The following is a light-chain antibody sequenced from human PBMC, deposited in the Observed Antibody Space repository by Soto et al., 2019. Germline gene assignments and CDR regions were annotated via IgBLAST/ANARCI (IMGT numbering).Light chain of an antibody. CDR2: EVS. CDR3: SSYASSNTLL. J-gene: IGLJ2*01. V-gene: IGLV2-14*01. CDR1: SSDVGAYNY. Sequence: QSALTQPASVSGSPGQSVTISCTGTSSDVGAYNYVSWYQHHPGKAPKLIIYEVSYRPSGVSNRFSGSKSGNTASLTISGLQAEDEADYYCSSYASSNTLLFGGGTKVTVL.